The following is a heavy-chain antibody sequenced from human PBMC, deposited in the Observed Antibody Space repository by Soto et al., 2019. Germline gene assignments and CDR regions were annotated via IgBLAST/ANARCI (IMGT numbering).Heavy chain of an antibody. J-gene: IGHJ4*02. CDR2: IHPGNNQ. D-gene: IGHD6-19*01. CDR1: GGTFSSYA. Sequence: SVKVSCKASGGTFSSYAISWVRQAPGQGLEWMGGIHPGNNQQDYTQKFQGRVTVSTDTSISTTYMELSSLTSEDTAVYYCTRAPRGIIVAPDYWGQGTLVTVSS. V-gene: IGHV1-69*10. CDR3: TRAPRGIIVAPDY.